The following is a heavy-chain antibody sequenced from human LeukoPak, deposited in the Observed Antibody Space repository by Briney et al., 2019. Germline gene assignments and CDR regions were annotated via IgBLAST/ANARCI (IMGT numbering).Heavy chain of an antibody. D-gene: IGHD2-2*01. CDR1: GYTFTSYD. Sequence: ASVTVSCKASGYTFTSYDINWVRQATGQGLEWMGWMNPNSGNTGYAQKFQGRVTMTRNTSISTAYMELSSLRSEDTAVYYCARVSRLRRHIVVVPAAMQDSDYDSSGQPLAYWGQGTLVTVSS. V-gene: IGHV1-8*01. CDR2: MNPNSGNT. J-gene: IGHJ4*02. CDR3: ARVSRLRRHIVVVPAAMQDSDYDSSGQPLAY.